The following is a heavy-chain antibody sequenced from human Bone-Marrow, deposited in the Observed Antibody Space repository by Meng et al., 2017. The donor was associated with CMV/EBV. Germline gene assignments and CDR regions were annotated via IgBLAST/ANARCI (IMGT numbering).Heavy chain of an antibody. CDR2: INSDGSST. Sequence: GESLKISCAASGFTFSSYWMHWVRQAPGKGLVWVSRINSDGSSTSYADSVKGRFTISRDNAKNTLYLQMNSLRAEDTAVYYCARDQIPLLDYDSSGYLSDYWGQGTLVTVSS. CDR3: ARDQIPLLDYDSSGYLSDY. CDR1: GFTFSSYW. V-gene: IGHV3-74*01. J-gene: IGHJ4*02. D-gene: IGHD3-22*01.